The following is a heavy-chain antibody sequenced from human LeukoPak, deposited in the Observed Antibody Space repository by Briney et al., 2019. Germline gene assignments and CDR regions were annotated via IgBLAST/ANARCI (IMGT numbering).Heavy chain of an antibody. Sequence: TGGSLRLSCAASGFTFSSFGMSWVRQVPGKGLEWVSSISSTGGTTYYADSVKGRFTISRDNSKNTLYLQMNSLRGEDTAIYYCAKNGDRGAYCSGGTCYPYYYYYMDVWGKGTTVTISS. V-gene: IGHV3-23*01. CDR2: ISSTGGTT. J-gene: IGHJ6*03. CDR1: GFTFSSFG. CDR3: AKNGDRGAYCSGGTCYPYYYYYMDV. D-gene: IGHD2-15*01.